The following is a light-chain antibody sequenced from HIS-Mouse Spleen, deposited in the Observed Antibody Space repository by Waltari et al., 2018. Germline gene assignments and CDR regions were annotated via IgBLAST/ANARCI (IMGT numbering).Light chain of an antibody. CDR1: RSDVGSYNL. Sequence: QSALTQPASVSGSPGQSITISCTGTRSDVGSYNLVPWYQQHPGKAPKLMIYEDSKRPSGVSNRFSGSKSGNTASLTISGLQAEDEADYYCCSYAGSSTWVFGGGTKLTVL. J-gene: IGLJ3*02. CDR2: EDS. V-gene: IGLV2-23*01. CDR3: CSYAGSSTWV.